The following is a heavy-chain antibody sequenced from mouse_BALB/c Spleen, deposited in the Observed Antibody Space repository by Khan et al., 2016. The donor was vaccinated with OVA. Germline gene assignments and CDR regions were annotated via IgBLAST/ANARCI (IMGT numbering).Heavy chain of an antibody. D-gene: IGHD2-1*01. V-gene: IGHV5-9*03. CDR1: GFTLSTYT. CDR3: ARSNYGNFAY. CDR2: ISSGGDNT. Sequence: EVELVESGGGLVKPGGSLKLSCAASGFTLSTYTMSWIRQTPEKRLEWVATISSGGDNTFYPDSVRGRFTISRDNAKNNLHLQMSSLRSEDTALYYCARSNYGNFAYWGQGTLVTVSA. J-gene: IGHJ3*01.